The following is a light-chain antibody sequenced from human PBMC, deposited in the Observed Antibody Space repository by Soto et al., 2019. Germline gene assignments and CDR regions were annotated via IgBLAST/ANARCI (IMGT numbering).Light chain of an antibody. J-gene: IGKJ1*01. V-gene: IGKV3-20*01. Sequence: IVLTQSPATLSLTPGERATLSCRASQSFNSIYLAWYQQKPGQAPRLLIYGASSRATGIPDRFSGSGSGTDFTLTISRLEPEDFAVYYCHQYDSWTFGQGTKVDI. CDR3: HQYDSWT. CDR2: GAS. CDR1: QSFNSIY.